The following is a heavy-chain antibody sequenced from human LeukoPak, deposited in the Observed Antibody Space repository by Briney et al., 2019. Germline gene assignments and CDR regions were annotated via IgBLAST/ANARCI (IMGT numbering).Heavy chain of an antibody. Sequence: ASVKVSCKASGYTFTGYYMHWVRQAPGQGLEWMGWINPNSGGTNYAQKFQGRVTMTRDTSISTAYMELSRLRSDDTAVYYCARFGGSYYRWFDPWGQGTLVTVSS. CDR2: INPNSGGT. J-gene: IGHJ5*02. CDR1: GYTFTGYY. D-gene: IGHD1-26*01. CDR3: ARFGGSYYRWFDP. V-gene: IGHV1-2*02.